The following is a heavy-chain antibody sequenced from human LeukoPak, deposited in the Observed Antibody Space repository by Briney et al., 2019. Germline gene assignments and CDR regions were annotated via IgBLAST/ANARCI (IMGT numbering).Heavy chain of an antibody. CDR3: STGSGHAFDI. J-gene: IGHJ3*02. CDR1: GFTFSSHW. CDR2: INSDGSST. D-gene: IGHD3-10*01. Sequence: PGGSLRLSCAASGFTFSSHWMHWVRQVPGKGLVWVSRINSDGSSTSYADSVKGRFTISRDNAKNTLYVQMNSLRAEDTAVYYCSTGSGHAFDIWGRGTMVTVSS. V-gene: IGHV3-74*01.